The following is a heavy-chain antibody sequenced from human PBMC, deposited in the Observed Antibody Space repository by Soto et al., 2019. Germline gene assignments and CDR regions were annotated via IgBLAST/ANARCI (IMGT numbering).Heavy chain of an antibody. CDR3: AKELWSGYPVFDY. Sequence: ESGGGVVQPGRSLRLSCAASGFNFSSYGMHWVRQAPGKGLEWVAVISYDGSNKYYADSVKGRFTISRDNSKNTLYLQMNSLRAEDTAVYYCAKELWSGYPVFDYWGQGTLVTVSS. V-gene: IGHV3-30*18. CDR1: GFNFSSYG. J-gene: IGHJ4*02. CDR2: ISYDGSNK. D-gene: IGHD3-3*01.